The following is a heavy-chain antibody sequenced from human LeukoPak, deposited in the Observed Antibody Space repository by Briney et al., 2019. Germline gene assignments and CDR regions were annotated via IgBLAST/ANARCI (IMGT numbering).Heavy chain of an antibody. CDR1: GSTFDDYT. D-gene: IGHD1/OR15-1a*01. V-gene: IGHV3-43*01. CDR3: AKALGGTGDN. J-gene: IGHJ4*02. CDR2: ISWDGGIT. Sequence: GGSLRLSCAASGSTFDDYTMHWVRQGPGQGLEWVALISWDGGITYYAESVKGRFTISRDNNKESLYLQMNSLRTDDTALYYCAKALGGTGDNWGQGTLVTVYS.